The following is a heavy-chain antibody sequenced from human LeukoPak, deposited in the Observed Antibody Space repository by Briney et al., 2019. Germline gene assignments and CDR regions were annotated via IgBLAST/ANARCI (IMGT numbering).Heavy chain of an antibody. J-gene: IGHJ5*02. CDR3: ARYDGTWFDT. Sequence: GESLEISLKGPGWSFTSYGISWVRPMPGKGLEWMGRIDTSDSYTNYSPSFQGHVTISADKSISTAYLQWSSLKASEPPMYYCARYDGTWFDTWGQGTLVTVSS. V-gene: IGHV5-10-1*01. CDR1: GWSFTSYG. CDR2: IDTSDSYT. D-gene: IGHD1-1*01.